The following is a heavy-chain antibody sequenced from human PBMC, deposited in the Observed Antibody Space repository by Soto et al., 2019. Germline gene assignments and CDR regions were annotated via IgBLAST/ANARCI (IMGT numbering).Heavy chain of an antibody. D-gene: IGHD6-13*01. J-gene: IGHJ6*02. Sequence: XGTLALTCYVSGGSIRSYYWSWIRQPSGEGLEWIGRISTSGSTNYNPSLESRVTMSVDTSKNQFSLKLSSVTAADTDMYYCARENGRGYSSSWLSYYYGGDGSGQGTTVTVSS. CDR3: ARENGRGYSSSWLSYYYGGDG. V-gene: IGHV4-4*07. CDR1: GGSIRSYY. CDR2: ISTSGST.